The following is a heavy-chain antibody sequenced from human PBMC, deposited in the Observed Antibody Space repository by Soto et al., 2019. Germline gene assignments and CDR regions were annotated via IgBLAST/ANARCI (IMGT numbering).Heavy chain of an antibody. CDR3: ARFSGWGSSPLLGY. Sequence: QVQLVQSGAEVKKPGSSVKVSCKASGGTFSSYAISWVRQAPGQGLEWMGGIIPIFGTANYAQKFQGRVRITGAEARTKAYRVLGGLRSGDGPVYYGARFSGWGSSPLLGYGAQEPLVPVS. D-gene: IGHD3-10*01. CDR2: IIPIFGTA. V-gene: IGHV1-69*01. J-gene: IGHJ4*02. CDR1: GGTFSSYA.